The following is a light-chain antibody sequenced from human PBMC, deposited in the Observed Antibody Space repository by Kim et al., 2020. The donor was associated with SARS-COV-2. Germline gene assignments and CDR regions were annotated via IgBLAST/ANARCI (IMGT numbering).Light chain of an antibody. CDR3: MQATHLFT. CDR1: QSLAHSDGNTY. Sequence: DIVLTQTPLSSPVTLGQPASISCRSSQSLAHSDGNTYLSWLQQRPGQPPRLLIYKSSNRFSGVPDRFSGSGAGTDFTLRISRVEAEDVGVYYCMQATHLFTFVPGTKVYIK. CDR2: KSS. V-gene: IGKV2-24*01. J-gene: IGKJ3*01.